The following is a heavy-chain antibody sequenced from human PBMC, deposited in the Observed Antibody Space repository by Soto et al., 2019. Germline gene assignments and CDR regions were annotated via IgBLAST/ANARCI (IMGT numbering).Heavy chain of an antibody. CDR3: ARGSVAAAASDWFDP. CDR2: IYYSGST. V-gene: IGHV4-59*01. D-gene: IGHD6-13*01. Sequence: PSETLSLTCTVSGGSISSYYWSWIRQPPGKGLEWIGYIYYSGSTNYNPSLKSRVTISVDTSKNQFSLKLSSVTAADTAVYYCARGSVAAAASDWFDPWGQGTLVTVSS. J-gene: IGHJ5*02. CDR1: GGSISSYY.